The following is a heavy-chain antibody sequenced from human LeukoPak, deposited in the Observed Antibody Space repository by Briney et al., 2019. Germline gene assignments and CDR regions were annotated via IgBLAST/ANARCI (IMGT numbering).Heavy chain of an antibody. CDR1: GGSISSNYY. CDR3: ARVRAVGATANYFDY. CDR2: IYNSGIT. Sequence: SETLSLTCTVSGGSISSNYYWSWIRQPAGKGLEYIGRIYNSGITNYNPSLKSRVTISVDTSKNQFSLKLSSVTAADTAVYYCARVRAVGATANYFDYWGQGTLVTVSS. V-gene: IGHV4-4*07. D-gene: IGHD1-26*01. J-gene: IGHJ4*02.